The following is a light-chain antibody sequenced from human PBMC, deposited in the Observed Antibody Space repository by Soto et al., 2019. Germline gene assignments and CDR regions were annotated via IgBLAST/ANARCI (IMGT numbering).Light chain of an antibody. CDR3: SSHTSSTTLV. Sequence: QSALTQPASVSGSPGQSITMSCTGTSSDVGGYNYVSWYQQHPGKAPKVMIYEVSNRPSGVSHRFSGSKSGNTASLTISGLQADDEADYYCSSHTSSTTLVFGGGTKLTVL. CDR1: SSDVGGYNY. V-gene: IGLV2-14*01. J-gene: IGLJ3*02. CDR2: EVS.